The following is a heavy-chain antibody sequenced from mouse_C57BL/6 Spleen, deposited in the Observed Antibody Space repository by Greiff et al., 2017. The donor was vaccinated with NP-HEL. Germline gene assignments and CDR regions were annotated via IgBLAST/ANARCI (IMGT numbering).Heavy chain of an antibody. V-gene: IGHV7-3*01. CDR2: IRNKANGYTT. CDR1: GFTFTDSY. Sequence: EVKLVESGGGLVQPGGSLSLSCAASGFTFTDSYMSWVRQPPGKALEWLGFIRNKANGYTTEYSASVKGRFTISRDNSQSILYRQMNALRAEDSATYYCARNYGSSEWYFDVWGTGTSVTVSS. J-gene: IGHJ1*03. CDR3: ARNYGSSEWYFDV. D-gene: IGHD1-1*01.